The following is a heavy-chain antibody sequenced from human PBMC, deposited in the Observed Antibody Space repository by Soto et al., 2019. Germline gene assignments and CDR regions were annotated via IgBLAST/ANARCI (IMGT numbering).Heavy chain of an antibody. CDR3: ARTGSGGWFDP. D-gene: IGHD2-15*01. CDR1: GYTFTNYG. V-gene: IGHV1-18*01. CDR2: ISAYNGNR. Sequence: QVLLVQSGAEVKKPGASVKVSCKASGYTFTNYGISWVRQAPGQGLEWMGWISAYNGNRNYAQKLQDRVTMPTDTSTNAAYLDLRSLRSADTAVYFSARTGSGGWFDPWGQGTLVTVS. J-gene: IGHJ5*02.